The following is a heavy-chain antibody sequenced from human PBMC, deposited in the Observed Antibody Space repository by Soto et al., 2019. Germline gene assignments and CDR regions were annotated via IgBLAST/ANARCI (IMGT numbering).Heavy chain of an antibody. CDR1: GFTFNNYA. V-gene: IGHV3-23*01. CDR2: TSNSGGTT. D-gene: IGHD6-19*01. J-gene: IGHJ4*02. Sequence: GGSLSLSCAASGFTFNNYAMSWVRQAPGKGLEWVSSTSNSGGTTYYADSVRGRFTVSRDNSRNTLYVQMHSLRAEDTAIYYCATISVASASHYWGQGTLVTVSS. CDR3: ATISVASASHY.